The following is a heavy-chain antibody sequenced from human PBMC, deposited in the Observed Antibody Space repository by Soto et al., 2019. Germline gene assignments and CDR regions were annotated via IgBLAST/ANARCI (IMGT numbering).Heavy chain of an antibody. CDR3: ARLAGCSDYYDSSGYCPFLNYYYGMDV. CDR2: INHSGST. Sequence: SETLSLTCTVSGGSISSGGYYWSWIRQPPGKGLEWIGEINHSGSTNYNPSLKSRVTISVDTSKNQFSLKLSSVTAADTAVYYCARLAGCSDYYDSSGYCPFLNYYYGMDVWGQGTTVTVSS. D-gene: IGHD3-22*01. V-gene: IGHV4-39*07. CDR1: GGSISSGGYY. J-gene: IGHJ6*02.